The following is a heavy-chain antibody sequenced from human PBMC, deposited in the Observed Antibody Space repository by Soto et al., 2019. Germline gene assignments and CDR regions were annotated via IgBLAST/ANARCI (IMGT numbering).Heavy chain of an antibody. D-gene: IGHD6-6*01. Sequence: PXGSLILSCAASGFTFSSYWMHWVRQAPGKGLVWVSRINSDGSSTSYADSVKGRFTISRDNAKNTLYLQMNSLRAEDTAVYYCARGHEYSSSWFDYWGQGTLVTVSS. CDR1: GFTFSSYW. V-gene: IGHV3-74*01. CDR2: INSDGSST. CDR3: ARGHEYSSSWFDY. J-gene: IGHJ4*02.